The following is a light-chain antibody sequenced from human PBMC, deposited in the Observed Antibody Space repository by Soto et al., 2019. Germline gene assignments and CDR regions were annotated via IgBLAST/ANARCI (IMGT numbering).Light chain of an antibody. CDR2: GAS. V-gene: IGKV3-15*01. J-gene: IGKJ1*01. CDR1: QSVSTN. CDR3: QHYHDWPPRT. Sequence: EIVMTQSPATLSGSPGERVTLSCRASQSVSTNVAWYQQKPGQAPRLLLYGASTRATGLPARFSGSGSGTEFTLTISSLQSEDFAVYYFQHYHDWPPRTFGQGTKVDIK.